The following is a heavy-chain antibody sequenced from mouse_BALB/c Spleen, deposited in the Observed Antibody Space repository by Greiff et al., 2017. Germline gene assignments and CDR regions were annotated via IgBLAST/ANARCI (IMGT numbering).Heavy chain of an antibody. J-gene: IGHJ4*01. CDR1: GFTFSDYY. CDR2: ISDGGSYT. Sequence: EVKLVESGAGLVKPGGSLKLSCAASGFTFSDYYMYWVRQTPEKRLEWVATISDGGSYTYYPDSVKGRITISRDNTKTNLYLQMSSLKSEDTAMYYCAGGILHAMDYWGQGTTVTVSS. V-gene: IGHV5-4*02. CDR3: AGGILHAMDY.